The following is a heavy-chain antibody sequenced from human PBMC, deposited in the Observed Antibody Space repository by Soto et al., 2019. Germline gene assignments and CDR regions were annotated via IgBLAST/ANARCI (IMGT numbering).Heavy chain of an antibody. D-gene: IGHD3-3*01. CDR3: AKGAVTSIFAYFDY. Sequence: EVHLVESGGGLVQPGRSLRLSCAASGFTFDDYAMHWVRQVPGKGLEWVSSISWNSGNIVYADSVKGRFTISRDSANNSLYLQMNSLKTEDTALYYCAKGAVTSIFAYFDYWGQGILVTVSS. J-gene: IGHJ4*02. CDR2: ISWNSGNI. CDR1: GFTFDDYA. V-gene: IGHV3-9*01.